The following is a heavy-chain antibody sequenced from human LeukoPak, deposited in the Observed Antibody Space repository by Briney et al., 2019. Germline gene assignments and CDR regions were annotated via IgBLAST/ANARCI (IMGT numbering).Heavy chain of an antibody. CDR2: IIPIFGTA. D-gene: IGHD6-13*01. J-gene: IGHJ4*02. CDR3: ASVRNLAAAEFDY. Sequence: ASVKVSCKASGGTFSSYAISWVRQAPGQGLEWMGGIIPIFGTANYAQKFQGRVTITADESTSTAYMELSSLRSDDTAVYYCASVRNLAAAEFDYWGQGTPVTVSS. V-gene: IGHV1-69*13. CDR1: GGTFSSYA.